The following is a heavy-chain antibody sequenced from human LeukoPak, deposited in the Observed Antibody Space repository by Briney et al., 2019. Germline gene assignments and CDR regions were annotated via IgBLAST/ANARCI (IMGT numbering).Heavy chain of an antibody. J-gene: IGHJ4*02. V-gene: IGHV4-34*01. CDR2: INHSGST. CDR3: AKAYTAVAGTVDY. CDR1: GGSFSGYY. Sequence: SETLSLTCAVYGGSFSGYYWSWIRQPPGKGLEWIGEINHSGSTNYNPSLKSRVTISVDTSKYQFSLKLSSVTAADTAVYYCAKAYTAVAGTVDYWGQGTLVTVSS. D-gene: IGHD6-19*01.